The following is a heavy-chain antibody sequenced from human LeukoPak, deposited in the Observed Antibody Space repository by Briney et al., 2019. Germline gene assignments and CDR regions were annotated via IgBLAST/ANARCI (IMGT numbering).Heavy chain of an antibody. CDR2: IYSGGST. CDR3: ARVRKRFGELPD. J-gene: IGHJ4*02. D-gene: IGHD3-10*01. CDR1: GFTVSSNY. V-gene: IGHV3-53*01. Sequence: PGGSLRLSYAASGFTVSSNYMSWVRQAPGKGLEWVSVIYSGGSTYYADSVKGRFTISRDNSKNTLYLQMNSLRAEDTAVYYCARVRKRFGELPDWGQGTLVTVSS.